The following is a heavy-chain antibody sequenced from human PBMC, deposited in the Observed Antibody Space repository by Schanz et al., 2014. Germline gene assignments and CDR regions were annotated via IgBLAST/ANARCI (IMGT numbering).Heavy chain of an antibody. CDR3: ARRSVSPSGNSYGYVVAWFDP. CDR2: IYHRGST. V-gene: IGHV4-4*02. CDR1: GGSISSSNW. Sequence: QVQLQESGPGLVKPSGTLSLTCAVSGGSISSSNWWSWVRQPPGKGLEWIGEIYHRGSTNYKPSPKSRATITADKSKNGFSRKLGSVTAADTAVYYCARRSVSPSGNSYGYVVAWFDPWGQGTLVTVSS. J-gene: IGHJ5*02. D-gene: IGHD5-18*01.